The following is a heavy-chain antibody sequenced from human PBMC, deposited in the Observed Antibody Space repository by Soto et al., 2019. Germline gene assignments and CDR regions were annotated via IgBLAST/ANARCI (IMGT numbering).Heavy chain of an antibody. D-gene: IGHD1-1*01. V-gene: IGHV3-30*18. Sequence: QVQLVESGGGVVQPGRSLRPSCAASGFTFRSYGMHWVRQAPGKGLEWVAHISYDGSDKYYADSVKGRFSMSRDNSKSTLFLQLNSLRPEDTAVYYCAKDRSWNDALYYFDYWGQGTLVTVSS. CDR3: AKDRSWNDALYYFDY. CDR1: GFTFRSYG. CDR2: ISYDGSDK. J-gene: IGHJ4*02.